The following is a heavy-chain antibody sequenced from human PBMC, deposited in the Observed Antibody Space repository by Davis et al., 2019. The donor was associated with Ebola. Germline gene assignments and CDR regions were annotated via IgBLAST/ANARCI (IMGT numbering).Heavy chain of an antibody. Sequence: PGGSLRLSCAASGFTVSSNYMSWVRQAPGKGLEWVSLIYSGGRTYYSDSVKGRFTIFRDDTKNTVYLQMSSLRAEDTAVYHCARVKGYCTGDKCSIPSYMDVWGKGTTVTVSS. CDR3: ARVKGYCTGDKCSIPSYMDV. D-gene: IGHD2-8*02. J-gene: IGHJ6*03. CDR2: IYSGGRT. V-gene: IGHV3-53*01. CDR1: GFTVSSNY.